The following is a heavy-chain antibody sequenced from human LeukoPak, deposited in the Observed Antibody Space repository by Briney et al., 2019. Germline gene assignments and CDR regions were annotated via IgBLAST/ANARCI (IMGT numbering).Heavy chain of an antibody. CDR2: ISAYNGNT. J-gene: IGHJ4*02. V-gene: IGHV1-18*01. D-gene: IGHD6-13*01. CDR3: ARGEKSVGLSGWSPYYFDY. CDR1: GYTFTSYG. Sequence: ASVKVSCKASGYTFTSYGITWVRQAPGQGLEWMGWISAYNGNTNYAQKLQGRVTMTTDTSTSTAYMELRSLRSDDTAVYYCARGEKSVGLSGWSPYYFDYWGQGTLVTVSS.